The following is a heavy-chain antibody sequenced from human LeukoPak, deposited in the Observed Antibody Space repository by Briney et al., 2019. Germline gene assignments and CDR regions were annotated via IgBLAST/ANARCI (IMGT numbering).Heavy chain of an antibody. J-gene: IGHJ5*02. V-gene: IGHV4-61*02. CDR2: IYTSGST. D-gene: IGHD5-24*01. CDR3: ARRIRRRDGYKVGYNWFDP. Sequence: SQTLSLTCTVSGGSISSGSYYWSWIRQPAGKGLEWIGRIYTSGSTNYNPSLKSRVTISVDTSKNQFSLKLSSVTAADTAVYYCARRIRRRDGYKVGYNWFDPWGQGTLVTVSS. CDR1: GGSISSGSYY.